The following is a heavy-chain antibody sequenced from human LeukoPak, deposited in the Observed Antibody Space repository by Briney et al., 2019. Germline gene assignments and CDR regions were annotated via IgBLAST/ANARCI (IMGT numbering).Heavy chain of an antibody. V-gene: IGHV3-30*03. D-gene: IGHD3-22*01. Sequence: GGSLRLSCAASGFTFSSYSMNWVRQAPGKGLEWVAVISYDGSNKYYADSVKGRFTISRDNSKNTLYLQMNSLRAEDTAVYYCARDNGSSGSDAFDIWGQGTMVTVSS. CDR3: ARDNGSSGSDAFDI. CDR2: ISYDGSNK. J-gene: IGHJ3*02. CDR1: GFTFSSYS.